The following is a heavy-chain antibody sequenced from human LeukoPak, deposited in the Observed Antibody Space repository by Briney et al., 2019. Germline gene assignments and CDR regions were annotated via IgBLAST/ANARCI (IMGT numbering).Heavy chain of an antibody. D-gene: IGHD3-22*01. CDR1: GYTFTNSY. CDR2: INPDGGNT. Sequence: GASVKVSCKASGYTFTNSYIHWVRQAPGQVLEWMGLINPDGGNTNYAQNFQGRVTLTRDTSTSTAYMELRSLRSDDTAVYYCARTNVYYYASSDYYPYFDYWAQGTLVTVSS. J-gene: IGHJ4*02. V-gene: IGHV1-46*01. CDR3: ARTNVYYYASSDYYPYFDY.